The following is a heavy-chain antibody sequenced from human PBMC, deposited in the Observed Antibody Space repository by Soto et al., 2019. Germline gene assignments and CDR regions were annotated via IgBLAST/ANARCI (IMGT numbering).Heavy chain of an antibody. CDR3: AREGDGYNNPYYGMDV. J-gene: IGHJ6*02. CDR1: GFTFSSYA. Sequence: PGGSVRLSCAASGFTFSSYAMHWVRQDPGKGLEWVAVISYDGSNKYYADSVKGRLTSSRDNSKNTLYLQMNSLRAEDTAVYYCAREGDGYNNPYYGMDVWRQRTPVSVPS. V-gene: IGHV3-30-3*01. CDR2: ISYDGSNK. D-gene: IGHD4-4*01.